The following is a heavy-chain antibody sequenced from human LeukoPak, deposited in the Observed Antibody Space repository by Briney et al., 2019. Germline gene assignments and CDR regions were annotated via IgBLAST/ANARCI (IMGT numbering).Heavy chain of an antibody. D-gene: IGHD7-27*01. CDR1: GFTFSNYW. CDR3: ASDPPWANDAFDI. V-gene: IGHV3-7*01. CDR2: IKQDGSKK. J-gene: IGHJ3*02. Sequence: GGSLRLSCAASGFTFSNYWMTWVRQAPGKGLEWVANIKQDGSKKYYLDSVKGRFTISRDNDKNSLYLQMNSLRGEDTAVYYCASDPPWANDAFDIWGQGTMVTVSS.